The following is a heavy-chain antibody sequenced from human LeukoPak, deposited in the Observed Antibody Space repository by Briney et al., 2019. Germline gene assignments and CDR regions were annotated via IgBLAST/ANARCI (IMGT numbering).Heavy chain of an antibody. CDR1: GFTFSSYW. Sequence: PGGSLRLSCAASGFTFSSYWMSWVRQAPGKGLEWVANIKQDGSEKYYVDSVKGRFTISRDNAKNSLYLQMNSLRAEDTAVYYCARGDPYDSSGYHDFDYWGQGTLVTVSS. J-gene: IGHJ4*02. CDR3: ARGDPYDSSGYHDFDY. CDR2: IKQDGSEK. D-gene: IGHD3-22*01. V-gene: IGHV3-7*01.